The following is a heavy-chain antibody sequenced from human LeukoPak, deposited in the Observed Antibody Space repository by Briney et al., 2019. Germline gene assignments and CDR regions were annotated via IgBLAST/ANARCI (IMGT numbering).Heavy chain of an antibody. Sequence: SETLSLTCTVSGGSISSSSYYWGWIRQPPGKGLEWIGSIYYSGSTYYNPSLKSRVTISVDTSKNQFSLKLSSVTAADTAVYYCARGLGGSGIPLYYFDYWGQGTLVTVSS. CDR2: IYYSGST. D-gene: IGHD3-10*01. CDR1: GGSISSSSYY. CDR3: ARGLGGSGIPLYYFDY. V-gene: IGHV4-39*07. J-gene: IGHJ4*02.